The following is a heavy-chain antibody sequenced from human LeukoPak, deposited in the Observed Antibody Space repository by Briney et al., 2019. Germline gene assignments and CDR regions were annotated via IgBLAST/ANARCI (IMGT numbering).Heavy chain of an antibody. CDR1: GSSISSYY. D-gene: IGHD4-17*01. V-gene: IGHV4-59*01. J-gene: IGHJ4*02. Sequence: PSETLSLTCTVSGSSISSYYWSWIRQPPGKGLEWIGYIYYSGSTNYNPSLKSRVTISVDTSKNQFSLKLSSVTAADTAVYYCARDQNDYGDYSGFDYWGQGTLVTVSS. CDR3: ARDQNDYGDYSGFDY. CDR2: IYYSGST.